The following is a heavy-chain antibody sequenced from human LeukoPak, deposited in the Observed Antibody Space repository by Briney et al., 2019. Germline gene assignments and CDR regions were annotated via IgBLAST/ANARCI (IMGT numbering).Heavy chain of an antibody. Sequence: TGGSLRLSCAASGFNFRNYAMHWVRQAPGKGLQWVAVISYDARDKYLADSVKGRFTISRDNSKSTLYLQMNSLRAEDMAVYYCARDRDYYGSGSRAFDIWGQGTMVTVSS. CDR3: ARDRDYYGSGSRAFDI. V-gene: IGHV3-30*04. CDR2: ISYDARDK. CDR1: GFNFRNYA. J-gene: IGHJ3*02. D-gene: IGHD3-10*01.